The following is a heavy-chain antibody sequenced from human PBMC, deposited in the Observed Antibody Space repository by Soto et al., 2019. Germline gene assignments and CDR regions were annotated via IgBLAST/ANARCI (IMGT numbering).Heavy chain of an antibody. CDR1: GLNFSGSA. V-gene: IGHV3-73*01. CDR2: IRSRPHNYAT. Sequence: GGSLRLSCATSGLNFSGSAMHWARQASGKGLEWVGRIRSRPHNYATTYAASVEGRFTISRDDSKNTVYLQMNGLKTDDTAVYYCARGRFDWATTVPPYYYYYYMDVWGKGTTVTVSS. D-gene: IGHD4-17*01. J-gene: IGHJ6*03. CDR3: ARGRFDWATTVPPYYYYYYMDV.